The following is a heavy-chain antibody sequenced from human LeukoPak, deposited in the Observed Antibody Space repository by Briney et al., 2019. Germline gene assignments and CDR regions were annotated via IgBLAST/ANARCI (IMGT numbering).Heavy chain of an antibody. Sequence: ASVKVSFKVSGYTLTELSMHWVRQAPGKGMEWMGGFDPEDGETIYAQKFQGRVTMTEDTSTDTAYMELSSLRSEDTAVYYCATAPPMATITDYFDYWGQGTLVTVSS. CDR3: ATAPPMATITDYFDY. CDR2: FDPEDGET. V-gene: IGHV1-24*01. J-gene: IGHJ4*02. D-gene: IGHD5-24*01. CDR1: GYTLTELS.